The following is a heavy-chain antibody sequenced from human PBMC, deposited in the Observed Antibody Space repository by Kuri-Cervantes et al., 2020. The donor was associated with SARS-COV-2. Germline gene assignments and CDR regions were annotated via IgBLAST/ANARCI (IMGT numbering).Heavy chain of an antibody. V-gene: IGHV4-39*01. CDR2: IYYSGST. CDR3: ARASFDFWSGYYTGYFFDY. J-gene: IGHJ4*02. D-gene: IGHD3-3*01. CDR1: GGSISSSSYY. Sequence: SETLSLTCTVSGGSISSSSYYWGWIRQPPGKGLEWIGSIYYSGSTYYNPSLKSRVTISVDTSKNQFSLKLSSVTAADTAVYYCARASFDFWSGYYTGYFFDYWGQGTLVTVSS.